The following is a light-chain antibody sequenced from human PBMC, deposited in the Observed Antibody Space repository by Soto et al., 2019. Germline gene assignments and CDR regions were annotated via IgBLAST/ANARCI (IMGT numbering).Light chain of an antibody. CDR3: QPFSSYPLT. CDR1: QSVSSN. J-gene: IGKJ4*01. CDR2: SAS. V-gene: IGKV3-15*01. Sequence: EIVMTQSPATLSVSRGERATLRCRASQSVSSNLAWYQQKPGHAPRPLIYSASTRAIGLPARFSGSGSGTDFILTINRLEPEDFAVYYRQPFSSYPLTFCGGTKVDI.